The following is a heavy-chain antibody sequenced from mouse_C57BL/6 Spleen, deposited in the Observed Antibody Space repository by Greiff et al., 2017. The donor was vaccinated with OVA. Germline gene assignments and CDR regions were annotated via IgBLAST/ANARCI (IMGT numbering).Heavy chain of an antibody. CDR2: IYPGDGDT. CDR3: ARREEYYGSSYGDYYAMDY. V-gene: IGHV1-82*01. J-gene: IGHJ4*01. CDR1: GYAFSSSW. D-gene: IGHD1-1*01. Sequence: VKLVESGPELVKPGASVKISCKASGYAFSSSWMNWVKQRPGKGLEWIGRIYPGDGDTNYNGKFKGKVTLTADKSSSTAYMQLSSLTSEDSSVYFCARREEYYGSSYGDYYAMDYWGQGTSVTVSS.